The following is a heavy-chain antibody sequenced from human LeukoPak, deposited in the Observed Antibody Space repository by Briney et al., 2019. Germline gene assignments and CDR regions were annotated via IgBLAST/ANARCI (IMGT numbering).Heavy chain of an antibody. CDR1: GFTFSSYW. CDR2: INSDGSST. J-gene: IGHJ4*02. CDR3: ATVRDGYKYAGDY. D-gene: IGHD5-24*01. Sequence: GGSLRLSCAASGFTFSSYWMHWVRQAPGKGLVWVSRINSDGSSTSYADSVKGRFTISRDNAKNSVLLQMNSLRAEDTAVYYCATVRDGYKYAGDYWGPGTRVTVSS. V-gene: IGHV3-74*01.